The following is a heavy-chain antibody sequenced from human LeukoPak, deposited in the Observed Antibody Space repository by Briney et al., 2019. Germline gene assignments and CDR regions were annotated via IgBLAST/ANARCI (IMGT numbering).Heavy chain of an antibody. CDR1: GFTFSNYW. D-gene: IGHD2-8*01. CDR3: AKDRSCTNNICHGDFDY. Sequence: GGSLRLSCAASGFTFSNYWMHWVRQAPGKGLVWVSRINTDGSSTSYADSVKGRFTISRDNSKNTLYLQMNSLRAEDTAVYYCAKDRSCTNNICHGDFDYWGQGTLVTVSS. V-gene: IGHV3-74*01. J-gene: IGHJ4*02. CDR2: INTDGSST.